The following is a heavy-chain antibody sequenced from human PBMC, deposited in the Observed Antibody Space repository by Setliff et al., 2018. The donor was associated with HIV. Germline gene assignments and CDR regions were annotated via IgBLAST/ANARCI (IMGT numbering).Heavy chain of an antibody. J-gene: IGHJ6*04. CDR1: ATFTNVD. CDR3: ARGKGVGGVIITGCLDV. CDR2: MNPNSGVS. D-gene: IGHD3-10*01. Sequence: ASVKVSCKASATFTNVDIHWLRRATGQGLEWMGWMNPNSGVSGYGQKFQGRGTMTRDTSISTAYMELSSLTSEDKAVYYCARGKGVGGVIITGCLDVWGKGTTVTVSS. V-gene: IGHV1-8*01.